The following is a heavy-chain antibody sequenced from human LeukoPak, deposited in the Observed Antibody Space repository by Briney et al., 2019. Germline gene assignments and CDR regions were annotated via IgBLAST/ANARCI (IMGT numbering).Heavy chain of an antibody. Sequence: ASVKVSCKASGYTFTNYGISWVRQAPGQGLEWMGWINTYNGNTNYAQKLQGRVTMTTDTSTSTAYMELGSLRSEDTAVYYCASLKPHCSSTSCYNKYYFDYWGQGTLVTVSS. V-gene: IGHV1-18*01. CDR3: ASLKPHCSSTSCYNKYYFDY. J-gene: IGHJ4*02. CDR2: INTYNGNT. CDR1: GYTFTNYG. D-gene: IGHD2-2*02.